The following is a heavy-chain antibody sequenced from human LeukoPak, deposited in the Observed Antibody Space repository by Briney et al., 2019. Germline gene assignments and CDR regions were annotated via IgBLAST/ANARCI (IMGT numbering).Heavy chain of an antibody. CDR3: ARAETTGYYYYFDY. V-gene: IGHV3-53*01. CDR2: IYSGGST. J-gene: IGHJ4*02. Sequence: GGSLRLSCAASGFTVSSNYMSWVRQAPGKGLEGVSVIYSGGSTYYADSVKGRFTISRDNSKNTLYLQMNSLRAEDTAVYYCARAETTGYYYYFDYWGQGTLVTVSS. D-gene: IGHD3-9*01. CDR1: GFTVSSNY.